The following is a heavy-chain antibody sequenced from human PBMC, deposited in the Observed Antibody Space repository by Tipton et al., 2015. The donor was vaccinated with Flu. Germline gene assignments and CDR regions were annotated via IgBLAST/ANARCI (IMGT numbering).Heavy chain of an antibody. Sequence: LRLSCTVSGGSISSSSYYWGWIRQPPGKGLEWIGSIYYSGSTYYNPSLKSRVTISVDTSKNQFSLKLSSVTAADTAVYYCARDQVGLLPASYYYYGMDVWGQGP. CDR1: GGSISSSSYY. J-gene: IGHJ6*02. CDR2: IYYSGST. D-gene: IGHD2-2*01. V-gene: IGHV4-39*07. CDR3: ARDQVGLLPASYYYYGMDV.